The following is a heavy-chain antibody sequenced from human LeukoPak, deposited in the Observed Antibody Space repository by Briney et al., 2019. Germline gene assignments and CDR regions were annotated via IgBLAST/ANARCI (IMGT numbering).Heavy chain of an antibody. CDR1: GFTFSSYS. J-gene: IGHJ4*02. CDR3: ARLKNSYAFFDY. D-gene: IGHD5-18*01. CDR2: ISSSGHTI. V-gene: IGHV3-48*01. Sequence: GGSLRLSCAASGFTFSSYSMNWVRQGPGKGLEWVSYISSSGHTIYYAESVKGRFSISRDNAKNSLYLQMNSLRADDTAVYYCARLKNSYAFFDYWGQGTLVTVSS.